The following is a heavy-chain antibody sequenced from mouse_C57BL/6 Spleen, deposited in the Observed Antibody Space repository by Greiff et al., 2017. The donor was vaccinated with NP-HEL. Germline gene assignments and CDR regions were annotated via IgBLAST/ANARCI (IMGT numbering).Heavy chain of an antibody. CDR3: ATAYYSNYEGAMDY. D-gene: IGHD2-5*01. V-gene: IGHV1-80*01. CDR2: IYPGDGDT. Sequence: QVQLQQSGAELVKPGASVKISCKASGYAFSSYWMNWVKQRPGKGLEWIGQIYPGDGDTNYNGKFKGKATLTAAKSSSTAYMQLSGLTSEDSAVYFCATAYYSNYEGAMDYWGQGTSVTVSS. J-gene: IGHJ4*01. CDR1: GYAFSSYW.